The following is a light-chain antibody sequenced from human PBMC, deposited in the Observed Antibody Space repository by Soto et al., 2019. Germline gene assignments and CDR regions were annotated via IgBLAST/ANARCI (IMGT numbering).Light chain of an antibody. CDR1: SSDVGGYNY. J-gene: IGLJ2*01. Sequence: QSALTQPASVSGSPGQSITISCTGTSSDVGGYNYVSWYQQHPGKAPKLMIYDVSNRPSGVSNRFSGSKSGNTASLTISGLQAEDEADYYCSSYTSSSTLVFGGGTQVTV. V-gene: IGLV2-14*01. CDR3: SSYTSSSTLV. CDR2: DVS.